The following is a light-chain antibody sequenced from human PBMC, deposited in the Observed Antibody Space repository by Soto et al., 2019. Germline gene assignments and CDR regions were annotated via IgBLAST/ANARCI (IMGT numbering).Light chain of an antibody. CDR2: GAS. CDR1: QSVSSSY. Sequence: EIVLTQSPGTLSLSPGERATLSCRASQSVSSSYLAWYQQKPGQAPRLLIYGASSRATGIPDRFGGSGSGTDFTLTISRLEPEDFAVYYCQQYGNSPRVFGQGTKVDIK. CDR3: QQYGNSPRV. J-gene: IGKJ1*01. V-gene: IGKV3-20*01.